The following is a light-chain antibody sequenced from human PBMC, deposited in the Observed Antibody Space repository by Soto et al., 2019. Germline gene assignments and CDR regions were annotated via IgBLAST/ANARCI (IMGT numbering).Light chain of an antibody. V-gene: IGLV3-21*02. CDR3: QVWDSSSDHRVV. CDR1: NIAIKS. Sequence: SYELTQAPSVSVAPGQTARITCGGNNIAIKSVHWYQQKPGQAPVLVVYDDGDRPSRIPERFSGSNSGNTATLTTTRVEAGDEDDYHCQVWDSSSDHRVVFGGGTKLTVL. J-gene: IGLJ2*01. CDR2: DDG.